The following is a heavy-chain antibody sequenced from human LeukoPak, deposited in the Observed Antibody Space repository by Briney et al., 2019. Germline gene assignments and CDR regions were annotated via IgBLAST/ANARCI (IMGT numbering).Heavy chain of an antibody. Sequence: GGSLRLSCAASGFTFSSYSMNWVRQAPGKGLEWVSYISSSSSTIYYADSVKGRFTISRDNAKNSLYLQMNSLRAEDTAVYYCARDPVVVPAARYYGMDVWGQGTTVTVSS. V-gene: IGHV3-48*04. D-gene: IGHD2-2*01. CDR3: ARDPVVVPAARYYGMDV. CDR1: GFTFSSYS. J-gene: IGHJ6*02. CDR2: ISSSSSTI.